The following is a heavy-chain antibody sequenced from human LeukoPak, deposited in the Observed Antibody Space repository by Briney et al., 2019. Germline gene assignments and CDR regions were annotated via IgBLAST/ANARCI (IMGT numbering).Heavy chain of an antibody. CDR2: IYYSGST. CDR3: AREDTMVRGVIIS. J-gene: IGHJ4*02. CDR1: GGSISPFY. V-gene: IGHV4-59*12. Sequence: SETLSLTCSVSGGSISPFYWSWIRQPPGKGLEWIGHIYYSGSTNYNPSLKSRVTISVDTSKNQFSLKLSSVTAADTAVSYCAREDTMVRGVIISWGQGTLVTVSS. D-gene: IGHD3-10*01.